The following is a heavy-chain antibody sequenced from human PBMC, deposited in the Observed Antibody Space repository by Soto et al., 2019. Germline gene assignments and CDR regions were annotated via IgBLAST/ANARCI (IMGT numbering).Heavy chain of an antibody. CDR2: LSYDGNNK. V-gene: IGHV3-30*18. CDR1: GFTFSSYG. CDR3: SKRVGGKLVDF. Sequence: QVQLVESGGGVVQPGTSLRLYCAASGFTFSSYGMHWVRQAPGKGLEWVAVLSYDGNNKYYADSVKGRFTISRDNSKNTLYLQMNSLRAEDTAVYYCSKRVGGKLVDFWGQGTLVTVSS. D-gene: IGHD1-26*01. J-gene: IGHJ4*02.